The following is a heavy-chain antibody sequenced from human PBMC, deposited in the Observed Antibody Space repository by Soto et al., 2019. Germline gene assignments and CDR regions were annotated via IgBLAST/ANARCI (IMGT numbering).Heavy chain of an antibody. CDR1: GFTFSNAW. J-gene: IGHJ4*02. CDR2: IKSKTDGGTT. D-gene: IGHD4-17*01. V-gene: IGHV3-15*07. Sequence: GGSLRLSCAASGFTFSNAWMNWVRQAPGKGLEWVGRIKSKTDGGTTDYAAPVKGRFTNSRDDSKNTLYLQMNSLKTEDTAVYYCTTVIVPDYGGNSIDYWGQGTLVTVSS. CDR3: TTVIVPDYGGNSIDY.